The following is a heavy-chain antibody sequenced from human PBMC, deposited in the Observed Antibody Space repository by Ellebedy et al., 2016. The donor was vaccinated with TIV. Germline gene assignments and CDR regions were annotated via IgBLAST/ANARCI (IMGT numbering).Heavy chain of an antibody. CDR1: GFNFRSYW. V-gene: IGHV3-74*01. Sequence: PGGSLRLSCATSGFNFRSYWMHWVRQAPGKGLAWVSHVNGDESTTVYADSVKGRFTISKDIAKSTLFLQMNSLRAEDTAVYDCVRDRGRPDSFDLWGRGTMVIVSS. J-gene: IGHJ3*01. CDR3: VRDRGRPDSFDL. CDR2: VNGDESTT.